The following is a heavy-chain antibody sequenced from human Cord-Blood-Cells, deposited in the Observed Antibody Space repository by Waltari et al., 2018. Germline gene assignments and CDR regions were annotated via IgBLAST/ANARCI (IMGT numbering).Heavy chain of an antibody. CDR1: GFTVSSNY. V-gene: IGHV3-53*04. CDR2: IYSGGST. D-gene: IGHD7-27*01. J-gene: IGHJ4*02. CDR3: VLGTALDY. Sequence: EVQLVESGGGLVQPGGSLRLSCAASGFTVSSNYMSWVRQAPGKGLGGVAVIYSGGSTYDADSVKGRFTSSRHNSKNTLYLQMNSLRAEDTAVYYCVLGTALDYWGQGTLVTVSS.